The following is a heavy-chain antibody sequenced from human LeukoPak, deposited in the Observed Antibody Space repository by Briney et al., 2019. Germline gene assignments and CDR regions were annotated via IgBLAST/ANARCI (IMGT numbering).Heavy chain of an antibody. CDR1: GGTFSSYA. J-gene: IGHJ6*03. Sequence: SVKVSCKASGGTFSSYAISWVRQAPGQGLEWMGGIIPIFGTANYAQEFQGRVTITADESTSTAYMELSSLRSEDTAVYYCARVLAAVGGYMDVWGKGTTVTVSS. D-gene: IGHD3-10*01. CDR3: ARVLAAVGGYMDV. V-gene: IGHV1-69*13. CDR2: IIPIFGTA.